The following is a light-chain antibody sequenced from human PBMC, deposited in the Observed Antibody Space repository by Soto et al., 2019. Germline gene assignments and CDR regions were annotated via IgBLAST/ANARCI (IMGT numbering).Light chain of an antibody. CDR3: QQSYSTPVT. Sequence: DIQMTQSPSTLSASVGERVTITCRASQSISSWLAWYQQKPGKAPKLLIYAASSLQSGVPSRFSGSGSGTEFTLTISCLQPEDFATYYCQQSYSTPVTVGGGTKVDIK. CDR2: AAS. CDR1: QSISSW. V-gene: IGKV1-39*01. J-gene: IGKJ4*01.